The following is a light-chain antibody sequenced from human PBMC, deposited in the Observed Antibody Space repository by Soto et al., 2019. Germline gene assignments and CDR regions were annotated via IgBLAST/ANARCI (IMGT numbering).Light chain of an antibody. J-gene: IGKJ2*01. V-gene: IGKV1-5*03. CDR3: QQYGRSSYT. Sequence: DIQMTQSPSTLSASVGDRVTITCRASQSISSWLAWYQQKPGKAPKLLIYKASSLESGVPSRFSGSGSGTEFTLTISSLQPDDFATYYCQQYGRSSYTFGQGTKLEIK. CDR2: KAS. CDR1: QSISSW.